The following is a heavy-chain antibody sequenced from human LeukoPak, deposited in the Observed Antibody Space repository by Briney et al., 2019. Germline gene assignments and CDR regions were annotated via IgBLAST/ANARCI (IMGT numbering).Heavy chain of an antibody. CDR2: IYYSEST. CDR3: ARHYSDWASPFDY. D-gene: IGHD1-26*01. V-gene: IGHV4-59*08. Sequence: PSETLSLTCTVSGGSISSYYWSWIRQPPGKGLEWIGYIYYSESTNSNPSLKSRVTISVDTSKNQFSLKPSSVTAADTAVYYCARHYSDWASPFDYWGQGTLVSVSS. J-gene: IGHJ4*02. CDR1: GGSISSYY.